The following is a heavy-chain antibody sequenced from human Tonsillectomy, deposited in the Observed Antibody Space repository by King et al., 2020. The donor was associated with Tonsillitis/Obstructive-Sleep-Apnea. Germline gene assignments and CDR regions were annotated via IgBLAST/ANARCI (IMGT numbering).Heavy chain of an antibody. CDR3: ARPFAGYSYGRLDY. Sequence: QLVQSGTEVKKPGASVKVSCKASGYTFTSYYMHWLRQAPGQGLEWMGIINPIGGSTDYAQKFQGRVTMTRETSTSTVYMELSSLRSGDTAVYYCARPFAGYSYGRLDYWGQGTLVTVSS. V-gene: IGHV1-46*01. D-gene: IGHD5-18*01. CDR2: INPIGGST. J-gene: IGHJ4*02. CDR1: GYTFTSYY.